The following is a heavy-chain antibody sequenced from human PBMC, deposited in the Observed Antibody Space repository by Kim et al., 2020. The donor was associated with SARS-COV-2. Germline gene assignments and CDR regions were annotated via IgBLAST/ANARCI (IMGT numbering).Heavy chain of an antibody. Sequence: SLNGRFTMSRDVSKNTAYLQMNSLKTEDTAVYFCTRVPGTPLAFWDAFDIWGQGTMVTVSS. CDR3: TRVPGTPLAFWDAFDI. D-gene: IGHD1-1*01. J-gene: IGHJ3*02. V-gene: IGHV3-73*01.